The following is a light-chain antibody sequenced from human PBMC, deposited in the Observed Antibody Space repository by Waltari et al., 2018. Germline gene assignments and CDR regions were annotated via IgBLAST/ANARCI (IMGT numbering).Light chain of an antibody. Sequence: SYVLTQPPSVSVAPGKTARITCGGNNITTKSVHWYQQKPGQAPGLVIYYDSDRPSGIPERFSGSNSGNTATLTISRVEAGDEADYYCQVWDNNSDHVVFGGGTKLTVL. CDR3: QVWDNNSDHVV. CDR2: YDS. J-gene: IGLJ2*01. CDR1: NITTKS. V-gene: IGLV3-21*04.